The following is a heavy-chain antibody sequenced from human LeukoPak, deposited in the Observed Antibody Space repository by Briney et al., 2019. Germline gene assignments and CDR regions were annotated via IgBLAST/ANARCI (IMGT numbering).Heavy chain of an antibody. Sequence: GGSLRLSCAASGFTLSSYAMSGVRHAPGKGLEGVAFIRYDGSNKYYANSVKGRFTISRDNSKNTLYLQMNSLRAEDTAVYYCAKDPVVRIAVAGLDYWGQGTLVTVSS. D-gene: IGHD6-19*01. V-gene: IGHV3-30*02. CDR1: GFTLSSYA. J-gene: IGHJ4*02. CDR2: IRYDGSNK. CDR3: AKDPVVRIAVAGLDY.